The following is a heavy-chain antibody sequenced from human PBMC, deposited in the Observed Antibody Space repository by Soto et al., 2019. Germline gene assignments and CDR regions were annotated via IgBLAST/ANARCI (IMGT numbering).Heavy chain of an antibody. D-gene: IGHD3-16*01. CDR2: INPKSGAT. J-gene: IGHJ6*02. CDR3: VYYCAKSDSRGDDFFHYRLDV. V-gene: IGHV1-2*02. Sequence: ASVKVSCKASGYRFTGYGLHWVRQAPGQGLQWMGWINPKSGATDYAQKFQGRVTMTREMSTNTAYLELSGLSSDDTTDVTAVYYCAKSDSRGDDFFHYRLDVWGQGTTVTVSS. CDR1: GYRFTGYG.